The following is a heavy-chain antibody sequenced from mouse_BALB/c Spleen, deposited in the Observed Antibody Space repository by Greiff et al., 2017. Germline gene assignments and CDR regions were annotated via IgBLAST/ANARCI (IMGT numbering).Heavy chain of an antibody. V-gene: IGHV1-5*01. CDR2: IYPGNSDT. D-gene: IGHD2-12*01. Sequence: EVQLQQSGTVLVRPGASVKMSCKASGYTFTSYCMHWVKQRPGQGLEWIGVIYPGNSDTSYNQKFKGKAKLTADTSTSTAYMELSSLTNEDSAVYYCTNNYDPYYIDYWGQGTTLTVSS. CDR1: GYTFTSYC. J-gene: IGHJ2*01. CDR3: TNNYDPYYIDY.